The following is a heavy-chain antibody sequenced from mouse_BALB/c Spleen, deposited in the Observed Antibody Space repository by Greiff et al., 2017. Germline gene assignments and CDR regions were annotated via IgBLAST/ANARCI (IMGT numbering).Heavy chain of an antibody. CDR3: ARHEDRDYRYDEGTWFAY. D-gene: IGHD2-14*01. CDR2: INPSNGRT. V-gene: IGHV1S81*02. J-gene: IGHJ3*01. Sequence: VQLQQPGAELVKLGASVKLSCKASGYTFTSYWMHWVKQRPGQGLEWIGEINPSNGRTNYNEKFKSKATLTVDKSSSTAYMQLSSLTSEDSAVYFCARHEDRDYRYDEGTWFAYWGQGTLVTVSA. CDR1: GYTFTSYW.